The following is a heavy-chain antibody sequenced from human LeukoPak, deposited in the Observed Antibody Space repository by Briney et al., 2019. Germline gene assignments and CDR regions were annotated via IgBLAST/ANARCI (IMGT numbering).Heavy chain of an antibody. J-gene: IGHJ4*02. D-gene: IGHD3-16*01. CDR2: VTGNGYTT. V-gene: IGHV3-23*01. Sequence: GGSLRLSCAASGFTFSSYAMSWVRQAPGKGLEWVSAVTGNGYTTYYADSVKGHFTISRDNSKNTLDLQMDSLRAEDTAVYYCEKESLWGSDGCLGGAIFDNWGQGTLVTVSS. CDR1: GFTFSSYA. CDR3: EKESLWGSDGCLGGAIFDN.